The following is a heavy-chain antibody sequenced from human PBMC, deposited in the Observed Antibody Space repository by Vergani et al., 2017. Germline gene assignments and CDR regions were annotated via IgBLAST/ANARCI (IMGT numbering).Heavy chain of an antibody. V-gene: IGHV3-23*01. CDR1: GFTFSSYA. J-gene: IGHJ6*02. CDR3: AKGTAYGSGSYFYYYYYGMDV. D-gene: IGHD3-10*01. CDR2: ISGSGGST. Sequence: EVQLLESGGGLVQPGGSLRLSCAASGFTFSSYAMSWVRQAPGKGLEWVSAISGSGGSTYYADSVKGRFTISRDNSKNTLYLQMNSLRAEDTAVYYCAKGTAYGSGSYFYYYYYGMDVWGQGTTVTVSS.